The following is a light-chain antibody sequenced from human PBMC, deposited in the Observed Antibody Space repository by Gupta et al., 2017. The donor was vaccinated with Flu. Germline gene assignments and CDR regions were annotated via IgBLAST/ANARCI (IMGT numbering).Light chain of an antibody. V-gene: IGKV3-15*01. J-gene: IGKJ2*01. CDR1: QGVSSN. CDR2: GAS. CDR3: QQYNDWPYT. Sequence: EIVMTQSPATLSVSPGERATLSCRASQGVSSNLAWYQQRPGQAPRLLIYGASTGATGIPARFSGSGSGTEFTLTISSLQSEDFAVYYCQQYNDWPYTFGQGTKLEVK.